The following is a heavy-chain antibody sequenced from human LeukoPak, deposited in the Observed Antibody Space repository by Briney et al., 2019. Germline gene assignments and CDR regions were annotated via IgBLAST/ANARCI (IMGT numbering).Heavy chain of an antibody. V-gene: IGHV3-48*01. CDR3: ASSSSLGN. CDR2: ISPSSSTI. Sequence: GGSLRLSCAASGFTFSNKSMNWVRQAPGKGLEWVSYISPSSSTIYYADSVKGRFTISRDNAKNSLSLQMNSLRAEDTAVYYCASSSSLGNWGQATLVSVSS. D-gene: IGHD6-6*01. J-gene: IGHJ4*02. CDR1: GFTFSNKS.